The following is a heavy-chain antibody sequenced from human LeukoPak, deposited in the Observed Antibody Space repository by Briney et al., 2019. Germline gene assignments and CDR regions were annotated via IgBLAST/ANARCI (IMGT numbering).Heavy chain of an antibody. J-gene: IGHJ3*02. D-gene: IGHD2-15*01. Sequence: QPGGSLTLSCAASGFTFSSYGMHWVRQAPGKGLEWVAVISYDGSNKYYADSVKGRFTISRDNSKNTLYLQMNSLRAEDTAVYYCAKPRFRSLYCSGGSCYSAAFDTWGQGTMVTVSS. CDR2: ISYDGSNK. CDR1: GFTFSSYG. V-gene: IGHV3-30*18. CDR3: AKPRFRSLYCSGGSCYSAAFDT.